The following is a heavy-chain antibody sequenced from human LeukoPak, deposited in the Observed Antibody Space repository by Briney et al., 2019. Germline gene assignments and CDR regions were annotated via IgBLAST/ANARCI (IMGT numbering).Heavy chain of an antibody. CDR2: ISPSSSFA. Sequence: RGSLRLSCVTSGFIFNDYYMSWIRQAPGKGLEWTSYISPSSSFANYAESIKGRFTTSRDNAKNSLFLHMNSLGAEDTAMYYCARDDSSGSHFDSWGQGTLVTVSS. J-gene: IGHJ4*02. CDR1: GFIFNDYY. CDR3: ARDDSSGSHFDS. V-gene: IGHV3-11*05. D-gene: IGHD3-22*01.